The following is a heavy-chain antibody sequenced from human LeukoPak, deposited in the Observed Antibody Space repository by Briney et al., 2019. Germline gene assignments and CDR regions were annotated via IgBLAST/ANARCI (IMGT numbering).Heavy chain of an antibody. Sequence: PSETLSLTCTVSGGSISSSNWWGWVRQPPGKGLECIGEIYHFGTTYYNPSLKSRVTISVDTSKNQFSLKLSSVTAADTAVYYCARGGYDFWSGYHNWFDPWGQGTLVTVSS. CDR3: ARGGYDFWSGYHNWFDP. CDR2: IYHFGTT. D-gene: IGHD3-3*01. J-gene: IGHJ5*02. CDR1: GGSISSSNW. V-gene: IGHV4-4*02.